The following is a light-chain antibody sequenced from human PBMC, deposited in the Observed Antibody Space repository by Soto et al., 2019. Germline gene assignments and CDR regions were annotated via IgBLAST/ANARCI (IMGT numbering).Light chain of an antibody. Sequence: DIQMTQSPSTLSASVGDRVTITCRASQRISSWLDWYQQKPGKAPKLLIYDAASLESGVPSRCSGSGSGTEYTLPISSRQPDDVTAYYYQQYNSYSPWTFGQGTKVEIK. CDR3: QQYNSYSPWT. CDR2: DAA. V-gene: IGKV1-5*01. J-gene: IGKJ1*01. CDR1: QRISSW.